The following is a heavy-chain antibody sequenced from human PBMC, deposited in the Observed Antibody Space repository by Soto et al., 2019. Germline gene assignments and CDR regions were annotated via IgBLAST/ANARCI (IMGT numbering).Heavy chain of an antibody. V-gene: IGHV3-74*01. CDR1: GFTFRSYW. CDR3: SKWSGYGDL. D-gene: IGHD5-12*01. J-gene: IGHJ4*02. Sequence: GGSLRLSCGASGFTFRSYWMHWVRQAPGKGLVWVSRINSDGTTTFYADSVKGRFTISRDSSNNAVYLQMNSLRAEDTAMYFCSKWSGYGDLWGQGTLVTVSS. CDR2: INSDGTTT.